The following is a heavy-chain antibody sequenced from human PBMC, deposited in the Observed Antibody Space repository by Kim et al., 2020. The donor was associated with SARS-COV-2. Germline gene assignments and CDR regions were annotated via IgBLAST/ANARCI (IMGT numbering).Heavy chain of an antibody. CDR1: GFTFSRRA. D-gene: IGHD6-19*01. CDR2: VNNNNNP. V-gene: IGHV3-23*05. J-gene: IGHJ4*02. Sequence: GGSLRLSCAASGFTFSRRAMSWVRQVPGKGLEWIASVNNNNNPYYADSVKGRFTVSRDITKDTLYLQMNSLGADDTALYYCAKDHPSSGWPTFDSWGQGTLVAVSS. CDR3: AKDHPSSGWPTFDS.